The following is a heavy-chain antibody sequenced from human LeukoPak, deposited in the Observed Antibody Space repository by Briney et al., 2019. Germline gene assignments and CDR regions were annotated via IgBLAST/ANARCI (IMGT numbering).Heavy chain of an antibody. CDR3: ARANYDFWSGYSPSYYFDY. CDR2: IYHSGST. D-gene: IGHD3-3*01. V-gene: IGHV4-30-2*01. Sequence: SETLSLTCTVSGGSISSGGYYWSWIRQPPGKGLEWIGYIYHSGSTYYNPSLKSRVTISVDRSKNQFSLKLSSVTAADTAVYYCARANYDFWSGYSPSYYFDYWGQGTLVTVSS. CDR1: GGSISSGGYY. J-gene: IGHJ4*02.